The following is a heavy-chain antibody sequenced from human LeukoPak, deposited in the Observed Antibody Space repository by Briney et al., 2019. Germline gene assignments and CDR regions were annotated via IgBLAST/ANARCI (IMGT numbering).Heavy chain of an antibody. CDR3: ARTGGYALRGVENWFDP. CDR1: GGFINSNDYY. V-gene: IGHV4-39*01. D-gene: IGHD3-10*01. CDR2: GST. Sequence: SETLSLTCTVSGGFINSNDYYWGWIRQPPGKGLEWIGSGSTYSNPSLKSRVTISVDTSKNQFSLNLTSMTAAETAVYYCARTGGYALRGVENWFDPWGQGTLVTVSS. J-gene: IGHJ5*02.